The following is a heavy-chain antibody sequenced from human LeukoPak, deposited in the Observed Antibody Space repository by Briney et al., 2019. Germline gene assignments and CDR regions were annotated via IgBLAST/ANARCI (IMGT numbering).Heavy chain of an antibody. Sequence: KPSETLSLTCGVSGGSIDITNYWSWVRQAPGKGLEWIGEISRSGTTNYNPSLRSRVAMSLDRANNQFSLSLTSVTAADSAVYYCTRENRPFCPFAYWGQGVLVSVSS. CDR1: GGSIDITNY. CDR3: TRENRPFCPFAY. V-gene: IGHV4-4*02. J-gene: IGHJ4*02. D-gene: IGHD2/OR15-2a*01. CDR2: ISRSGTT.